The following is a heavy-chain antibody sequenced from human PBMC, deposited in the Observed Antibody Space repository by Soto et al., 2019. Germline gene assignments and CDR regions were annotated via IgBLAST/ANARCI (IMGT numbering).Heavy chain of an antibody. CDR1: GGSFSGYY. CDR2: INHSGST. J-gene: IGHJ6*02. D-gene: IGHD3-10*01. V-gene: IGHV4-34*01. CDR3: ARGPTYYYGSGSYYPHYYYGMDV. Sequence: QVQLQQWGAGLLKPSETLSLTCAVYGGSFSGYYWSWIRQPPGKGLEWIGEINHSGSTNYNPSLKSRVTISVDTSKNQFSLKLSSVTAADTAVYYYARGPTYYYGSGSYYPHYYYGMDVWGQGTTVTVSS.